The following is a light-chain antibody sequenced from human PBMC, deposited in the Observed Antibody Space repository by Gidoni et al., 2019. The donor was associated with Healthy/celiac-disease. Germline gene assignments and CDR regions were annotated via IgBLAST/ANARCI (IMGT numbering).Light chain of an antibody. CDR3: QQSYSTTWT. V-gene: IGKV1-39*01. J-gene: IGKJ1*01. CDR1: QSISSY. CDR2: SAS. Sequence: DIQMTQSPSSLSASVGDRVTITCRASQSISSYLNWYQHKPGKDPKLLIYSASSLKSGVPSRCSGSGSGTDFTLTISSLQHEDFATYYCQQSYSTTWTFGQGTKVEIK.